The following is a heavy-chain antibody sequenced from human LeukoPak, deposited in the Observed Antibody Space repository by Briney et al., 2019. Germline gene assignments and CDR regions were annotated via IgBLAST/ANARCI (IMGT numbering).Heavy chain of an antibody. V-gene: IGHV3-33*01. CDR1: GFIFNIHG. Sequence: GGSLRLSCTASGFIFNIHGMHWVRQAPGKGLEGVAVIRYDGTNKYYAAFVKGRFTLSRDNSKNTVHLQMTSLRAEDTAMYYCARRAGDYSHPYDYWGQGTLVTVSS. CDR3: ARRAGDYSHPYDY. D-gene: IGHD3-22*01. J-gene: IGHJ4*02. CDR2: IRYDGTNK.